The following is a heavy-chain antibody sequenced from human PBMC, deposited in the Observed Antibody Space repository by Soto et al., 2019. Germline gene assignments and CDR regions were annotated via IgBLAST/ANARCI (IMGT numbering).Heavy chain of an antibody. CDR2: ISSSSSYI. J-gene: IGHJ6*03. CDR3: ARFMEGTGRHYYYYYMDV. V-gene: IGHV3-21*01. CDR1: GFTFSSYS. D-gene: IGHD3-10*01. Sequence: GGSLRLSCAASGFTFSSYSMNWVRQAPGKGLEWVSSISSSSSYIYYADPVKGRFTISRDNAKNSLYLQMNSLRAEDTAVYYCARFMEGTGRHYYYYYMDVWGKGTTVTVSS.